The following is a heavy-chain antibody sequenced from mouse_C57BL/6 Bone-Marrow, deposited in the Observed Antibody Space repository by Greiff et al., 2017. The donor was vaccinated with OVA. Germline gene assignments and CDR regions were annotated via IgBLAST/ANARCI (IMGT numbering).Heavy chain of an antibody. J-gene: IGHJ2*01. CDR1: GYAFSSSW. CDR2: IYPGDGDT. V-gene: IGHV1-82*01. D-gene: IGHD1-1*01. Sequence: QVQLKQSGPELVKPGASVKISCKASGYAFSSSWMNWVKQRPGKGLEWIGRIYPGDGDTNYNGKFKGKATLTADKSSSTAYMQLSSLTSEDSAVYFCARWDYYGSSYGGYWGQGTTLTVSS. CDR3: ARWDYYGSSYGGY.